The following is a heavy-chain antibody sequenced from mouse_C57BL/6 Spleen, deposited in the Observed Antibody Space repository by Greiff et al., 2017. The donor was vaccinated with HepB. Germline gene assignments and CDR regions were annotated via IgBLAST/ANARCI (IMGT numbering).Heavy chain of an antibody. CDR1: GFSLTSYG. V-gene: IGHV2-5*01. CDR3: AKEGIYGNYPYAMDY. Sequence: VKLVESGPGLVQPSQSLSITCTVSGFSLTSYGVHWVRQSPGKGLEWLGVIWRGGSTDYNAAFMSRLSITKDNSKSQVFFKMNSLQADDTAIYYCAKEGIYGNYPYAMDYWGQGTSVTVSS. CDR2: IWRGGST. D-gene: IGHD2-1*01. J-gene: IGHJ4*01.